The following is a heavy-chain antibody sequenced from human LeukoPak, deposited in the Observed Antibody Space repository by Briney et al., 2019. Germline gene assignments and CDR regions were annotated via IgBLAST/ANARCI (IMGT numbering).Heavy chain of an antibody. CDR1: GFTFSSYN. CDR3: ARGEVGALFDY. Sequence: GGSLRLSCAASGFTFSSYNMNWVRQAPGKGLEWVSSITSGSSYIYYADSVKGRFTISRDNAKNSLFLQMNSLRAEDTAVYYCARGEVGALFDYWGQGTLVTVSS. J-gene: IGHJ4*02. V-gene: IGHV3-21*01. D-gene: IGHD1-26*01. CDR2: ITSGSSYI.